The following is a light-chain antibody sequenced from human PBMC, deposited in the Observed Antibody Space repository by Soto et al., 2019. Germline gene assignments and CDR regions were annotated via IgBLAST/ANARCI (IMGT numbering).Light chain of an antibody. V-gene: IGKV3-15*01. J-gene: IGKJ1*01. CDR1: QSLSSS. CDR3: QQYDNWPQT. CDR2: GAS. Sequence: EIVLTQSPGTLSMSPGERSTLCCISSQSLSSSSLAWYQQKPGQAPRLLIYGASTRATGIPARFSGRGSGTEFTLTISSLQSVDFAVYYCQQYDNWPQTFGQGTKVDIK.